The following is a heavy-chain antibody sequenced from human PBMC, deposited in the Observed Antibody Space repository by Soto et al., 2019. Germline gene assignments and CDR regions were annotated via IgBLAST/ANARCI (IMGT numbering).Heavy chain of an antibody. D-gene: IGHD3-10*01. CDR3: AKDLSSLFSFGEGSAY. V-gene: IGHV3-30*18. CDR2: ISYSGNEK. Sequence: QVQLVESGGGVVQPGGSLRLSCAASGFTFSTSGIHWVRQAPGKGLDWVAAISYSGNEKYYADSVKGRFSTSRDNPKNTLYLQMNSLRPEDTAVYYCAKDLSSLFSFGEGSAYWGQGTLVTVSS. J-gene: IGHJ4*02. CDR1: GFTFSTSG.